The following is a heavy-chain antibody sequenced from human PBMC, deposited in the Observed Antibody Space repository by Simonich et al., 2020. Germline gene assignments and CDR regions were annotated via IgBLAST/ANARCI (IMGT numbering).Heavy chain of an antibody. Sequence: EVQLLESGGGLVQPGGSLRLSCAASGFTFSSDAMSWVRQAPGKGVGWVTAISGSGGSTYYADSVKGRFTISRDNSKNTLYLQMNSLRAEDTAVYYCATYYFDYWGQGTLVTVSS. CDR2: ISGSGGST. J-gene: IGHJ4*02. CDR1: GFTFSSDA. CDR3: ATYYFDY. V-gene: IGHV3-23*01.